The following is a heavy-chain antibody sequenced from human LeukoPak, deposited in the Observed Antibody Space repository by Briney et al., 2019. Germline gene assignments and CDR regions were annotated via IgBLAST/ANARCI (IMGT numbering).Heavy chain of an antibody. V-gene: IGHV3-30*04. CDR1: GFTFSSYA. CDR3: ARAHTMVRGVNFDC. Sequence: GRSLRLSCAASGFTFSSYAMHWVRQAPGKGLGWVAVISYDGSNKYYADSVKGRFTISRDNSKNTLYLQMNSLRAEDTAVYYCARAHTMVRGVNFDCWGQGTLVTVSS. CDR2: ISYDGSNK. J-gene: IGHJ4*02. D-gene: IGHD3-10*01.